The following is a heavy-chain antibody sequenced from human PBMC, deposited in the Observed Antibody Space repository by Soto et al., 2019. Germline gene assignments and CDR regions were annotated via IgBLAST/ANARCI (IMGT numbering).Heavy chain of an antibody. D-gene: IGHD6-19*01. J-gene: IGHJ4*02. Sequence: GESLKISCKGSGYSFTSYWIGWVRQMPGKGLEWMGIIYPGDSDTRYSPSFQGQVTISADKSTSTAYLQWSSLKASDTAMYYCARIPVRIAVAGDFDYWGQGTLVTV. V-gene: IGHV5-51*01. CDR3: ARIPVRIAVAGDFDY. CDR2: IYPGDSDT. CDR1: GYSFTSYW.